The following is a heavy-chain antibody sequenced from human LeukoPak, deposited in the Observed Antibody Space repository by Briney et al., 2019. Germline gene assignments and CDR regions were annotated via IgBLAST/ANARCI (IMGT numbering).Heavy chain of an antibody. V-gene: IGHV3-23*01. CDR2: ISGSGGST. J-gene: IGHJ3*02. Sequence: AGGSLRLSCAASGFTFDDFAMSWIRQAPGKGLEWVSAISGSGGSTYYADSVKGRFTISRDNSKNTLYLQMNSLRAEDTAVYYCAKEFIAAAGDAFDIWGQGTMVTVSS. CDR3: AKEFIAAAGDAFDI. D-gene: IGHD6-13*01. CDR1: GFTFDDFA.